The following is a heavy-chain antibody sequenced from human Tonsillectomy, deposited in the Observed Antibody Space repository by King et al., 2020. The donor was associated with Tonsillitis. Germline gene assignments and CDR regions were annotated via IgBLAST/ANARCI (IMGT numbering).Heavy chain of an antibody. CDR2: ISGSGGST. CDR1: GFTFSSYA. V-gene: IGHV3-23*04. CDR3: AKDRVGDYVWGSYRLFDY. J-gene: IGHJ4*02. D-gene: IGHD3-16*02. Sequence: QLVQSGGGLVQPGGSLRLSCAASGFTFSSYAMSWVRQAPGKGLEWVSAISGSGGSTYYADSVKGRFTISRDNSKNTLYLQMNSLRAEDTAVYYCAKDRVGDYVWGSYRLFDYWGQGTLVTVSS.